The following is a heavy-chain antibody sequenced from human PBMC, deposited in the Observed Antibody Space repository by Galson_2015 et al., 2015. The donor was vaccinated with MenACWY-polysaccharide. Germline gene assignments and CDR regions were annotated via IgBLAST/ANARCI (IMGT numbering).Heavy chain of an antibody. CDR2: IKSKPNGGTL. CDR3: VTGLTLDY. Sequence: SLRLSCAGSGFIFSNASMNWVRQAPGKGLEWVARIKSKPNGGTLDYAAPVKGRFSISRDDSKHTVYLQRNSLKAEDTAVYYCVTGLTLDYSGRGTLVTVSS. CDR1: GFIFSNAS. D-gene: IGHD4/OR15-4a*01. J-gene: IGHJ4*01. V-gene: IGHV3-15*01.